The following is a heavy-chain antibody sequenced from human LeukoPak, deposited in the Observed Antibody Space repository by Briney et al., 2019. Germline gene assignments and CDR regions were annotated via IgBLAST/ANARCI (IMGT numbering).Heavy chain of an antibody. CDR3: ARSISGLGD. V-gene: IGHV6-1*01. Sequence: SQTLSLTCALSGDSVSSNSAAWNWIGQSPSRGLEWLGRTYYRSKWYNDYAVSVEGLITISADTSKNQFSLQLNSVTPEDTAVYYCARSISGLGDWGQGTLVTVSS. CDR2: TYYRSKWYN. CDR1: GDSVSSNSAA. J-gene: IGHJ4*02. D-gene: IGHD3-16*01.